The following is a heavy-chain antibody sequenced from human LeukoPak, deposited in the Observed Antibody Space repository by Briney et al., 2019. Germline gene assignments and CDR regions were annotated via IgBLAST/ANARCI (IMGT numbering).Heavy chain of an antibody. CDR2: IYYSGST. V-gene: IGHV4-59*01. CDR3: ARDGSHSSSWYWAFDI. D-gene: IGHD6-13*01. Sequence: SETLSLTCTVSGGSISSYYWSWIRQPPGKGLEWIGYIYYSGSTNYNPSLKSRVTISVDTSKNQFSLKLSSVTAADTAVYYCARDGSHSSSWYWAFDIWGQGTMVTVYS. CDR1: GGSISSYY. J-gene: IGHJ3*02.